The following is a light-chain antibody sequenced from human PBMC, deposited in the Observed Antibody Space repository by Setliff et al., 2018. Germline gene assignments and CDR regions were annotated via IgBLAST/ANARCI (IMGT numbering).Light chain of an antibody. CDR1: NIGGKS. CDR2: YDS. CDR3: QVWDSGSENYV. J-gene: IGLJ1*01. Sequence: SYELTQPPSVPVAPGKTARITCGGNNIGGKSVHWYQQKPGQAPVLVIYYDSDRPSGIPERFFGSNSGNTATLTISRAEAGDEADYYCQVWDSGSENYVFGTGTKGTV. V-gene: IGLV3-21*04.